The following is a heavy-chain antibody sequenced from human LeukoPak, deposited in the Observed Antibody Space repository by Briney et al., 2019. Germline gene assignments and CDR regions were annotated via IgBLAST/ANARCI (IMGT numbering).Heavy chain of an antibody. J-gene: IGHJ4*02. CDR3: ATSHFGVVTTIDY. D-gene: IGHD3-3*01. CDR2: IIPIFGTA. V-gene: IGHV1-69*13. Sequence: ASVKVSCKASGGTFSSYAISWVRQAPGQGLEWMGGIIPIFGTANYAQKFQGRVTITADESTSTAYMELSSLRSEDTAVYYCATSHFGVVTTIDYWGQGTLVTVSS. CDR1: GGTFSSYA.